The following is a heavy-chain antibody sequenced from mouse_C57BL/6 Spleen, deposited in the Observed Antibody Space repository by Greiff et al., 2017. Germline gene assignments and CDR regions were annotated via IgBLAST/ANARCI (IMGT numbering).Heavy chain of an antibody. V-gene: IGHV1-69*01. CDR3: ARQASTGYPYYFDY. J-gene: IGHJ2*01. Sequence: VQLQQPGAELVMPGASVKLSCKASGYTFTSYWMHWVKQRPGQGLEWIGEIDPSDSYTNYNQKFKGKSTLTVDTSSSTAYMQLSSLTSEDSAVYYCARQASTGYPYYFDYWGQGTTLTVSS. CDR1: GYTFTSYW. CDR2: IDPSDSYT. D-gene: IGHD3-2*02.